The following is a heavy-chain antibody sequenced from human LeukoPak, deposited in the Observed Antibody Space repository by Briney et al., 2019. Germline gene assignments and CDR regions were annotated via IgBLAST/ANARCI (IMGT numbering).Heavy chain of an antibody. CDR2: IYSGGST. V-gene: IGHV3-53*04. J-gene: IGHJ4*02. CDR3: ARGDFWSGYYTGLY. D-gene: IGHD3-3*01. CDR1: GFTFSTYA. Sequence: PGGSLRLSCAASGFTFSTYAMHWVRQAPGKGLEWVSVIYSGGSTYYADSVKGRFTISRHNSKNTLYLQMDSLRDEDTAVYYCARGDFWSGYYTGLYWGQGTLVTVSS.